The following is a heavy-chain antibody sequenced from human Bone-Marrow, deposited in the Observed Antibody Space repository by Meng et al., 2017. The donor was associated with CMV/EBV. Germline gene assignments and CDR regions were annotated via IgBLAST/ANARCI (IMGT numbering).Heavy chain of an antibody. CDR3: VRDLKYSGYDPYYFDY. CDR1: GFTFSGYS. V-gene: IGHV3-21*01. D-gene: IGHD5-12*01. Sequence: GGSLRLSCAASGFTFSGYSMNWVRQAPGKGLEWVSSISRSSSHIYYADSVKGRFTISRDNANNSLYLQMNSLRAEDTAVYYCVRDLKYSGYDPYYFDYWAQGTLATFSS. J-gene: IGHJ4*02. CDR2: ISRSSSHI.